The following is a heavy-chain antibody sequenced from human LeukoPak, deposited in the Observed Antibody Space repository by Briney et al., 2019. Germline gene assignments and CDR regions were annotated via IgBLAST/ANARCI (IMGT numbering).Heavy chain of an antibody. V-gene: IGHV3-30*04. J-gene: IGHJ4*02. D-gene: IGHD6-13*01. CDR2: LPPDGSYQ. Sequence: GRSLRLSCAASGFTFSDYTMQWVRQAPGKGLEWVALLPPDGSYQYYADSLKGRFTISKDNFKNALYLQMNSLRLEDTAVYYCARGLHDRSWYGAHWGQGTLLSVSS. CDR1: GFTFSDYT. CDR3: ARGLHDRSWYGAH.